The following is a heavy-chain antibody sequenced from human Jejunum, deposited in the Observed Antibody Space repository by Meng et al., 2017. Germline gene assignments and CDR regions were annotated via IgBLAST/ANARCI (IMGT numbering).Heavy chain of an antibody. CDR1: GGSVSRAGYQ. V-gene: IGHV4-61*08. CDR2: AST. J-gene: IGHJ4*02. D-gene: IGHD1-26*01. Sequence: QVQPQESGRGLVRPSETLSLICTVSGGSVSRAGYQWGWIRQPPGKGLEWIGYASTNYNPSLKSRVTISLDTSRNQFSLSLSSVTAADTAVYYCARDHMGSLDYWGQGILVTVSS. CDR3: ARDHMGSLDY.